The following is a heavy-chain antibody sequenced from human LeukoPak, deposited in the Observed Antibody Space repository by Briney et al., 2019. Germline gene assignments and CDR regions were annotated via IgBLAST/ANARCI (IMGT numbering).Heavy chain of an antibody. J-gene: IGHJ3*02. CDR3: ARLDYGDYEAFDI. CDR1: GVSISSGDHN. V-gene: IGHV4-31*03. CDR2: ISYTGSP. Sequence: PSETLSPTCTVSGVSISSGDHNWSWIRQHPGKGLEWIGYISYTGSPDYNPSLRSRLTISLDTSRNQFSLRLSSVTAADTAVYYCARLDYGDYEAFDIWGQGTMVTVSS. D-gene: IGHD4-17*01.